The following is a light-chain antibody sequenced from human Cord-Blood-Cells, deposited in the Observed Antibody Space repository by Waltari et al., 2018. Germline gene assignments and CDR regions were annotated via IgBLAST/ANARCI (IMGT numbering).Light chain of an antibody. J-gene: IGKJ2*01. CDR3: QQYGSSPMYT. CDR1: QSVSSSY. Sequence: EIVLTQSPGTLSLSPGERATLSCRASQSVSSSYLAWYQQKPGQAPRLLIYGASSRATVIPYRFSGSGSGTDFTLTISRLEPEDFAVYYCQQYGSSPMYTFGQGTKLEIK. CDR2: GAS. V-gene: IGKV3-20*01.